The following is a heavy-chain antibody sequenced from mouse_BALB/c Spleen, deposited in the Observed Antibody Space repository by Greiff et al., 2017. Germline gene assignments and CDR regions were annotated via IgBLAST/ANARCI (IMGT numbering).Heavy chain of an antibody. V-gene: IGHV3-8*02. J-gene: IGHJ1*01. CDR1: GDSITSGY. Sequence: EVQLQQSGPSLVKPSQTLSLTCSVTGDSITSGYWNWIRKFPGNKLEYMGYISYSGSTYYNPSLKSRISITRDTSKNQYYLQLNSVTTEDTATYYCARSLLRLYWYFDGWGAGTTVTVSS. CDR3: ARSLLRLYWYFDG. CDR2: ISYSGST. D-gene: IGHD1-2*01.